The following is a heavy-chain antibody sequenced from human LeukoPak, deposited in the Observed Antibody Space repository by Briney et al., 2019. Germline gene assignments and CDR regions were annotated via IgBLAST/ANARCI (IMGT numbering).Heavy chain of an antibody. Sequence: SETLSLTCTVSGVSISSYYWSWIRQPAGKGLEWIGRIYTSGTPVYNPSLKRRVTMSVDTSKNQFSLKLSSVTAADTALYYCARDALGYGGTAAFDYWGQGIVVTVSS. CDR1: GVSISSYY. D-gene: IGHD4-23*01. CDR2: IYTSGTP. CDR3: ARDALGYGGTAAFDY. J-gene: IGHJ4*02. V-gene: IGHV4-4*07.